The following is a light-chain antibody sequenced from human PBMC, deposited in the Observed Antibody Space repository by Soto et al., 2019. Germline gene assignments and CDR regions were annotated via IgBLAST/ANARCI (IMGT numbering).Light chain of an antibody. J-gene: IGKJ1*01. CDR3: QQRGNWPVT. Sequence: EIVLTQSPATLSLSPGERATLSCRASQIVSSYFAWYQQKPGQAPRLLIYDASNRATGIPARFSGSGSGTDFTRTISSLEPDDFAVYYCQQRGNWPVTFGQGTRVDIK. CDR1: QIVSSY. CDR2: DAS. V-gene: IGKV3-11*01.